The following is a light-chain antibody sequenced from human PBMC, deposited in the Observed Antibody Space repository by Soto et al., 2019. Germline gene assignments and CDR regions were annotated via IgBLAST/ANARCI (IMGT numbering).Light chain of an antibody. CDR1: QDIRED. CDR2: VTS. V-gene: IGKV1-17*01. Sequence: DIQMALSPSSLSASVGDRVTITCRASQDIREDLAWYQQKPGKAPKRLIYVTSSLQSGVPSRFSGSGYGTEFTLTISSLQPEDFVAYYCQQHNTYPRTFGQGTNMEMK. CDR3: QQHNTYPRT. J-gene: IGKJ1*01.